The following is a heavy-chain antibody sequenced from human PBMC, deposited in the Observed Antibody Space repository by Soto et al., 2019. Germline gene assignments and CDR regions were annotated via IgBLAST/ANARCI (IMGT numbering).Heavy chain of an antibody. CDR1: GYTLTSYA. J-gene: IGHJ4*02. V-gene: IGHV1-3*01. D-gene: IGHD6-19*01. CDR2: INAGNGNT. CDR3: ARDKSSGWSVDY. Sequence: ASVKGSCKASGYTLTSYAMHWVRQAPGQRLEWMGWINAGNGNTKYSQKFQGRVTITRDTSASTAYMELSSLRSEDTAVYYCARDKSSGWSVDYWGQGTLVTVSS.